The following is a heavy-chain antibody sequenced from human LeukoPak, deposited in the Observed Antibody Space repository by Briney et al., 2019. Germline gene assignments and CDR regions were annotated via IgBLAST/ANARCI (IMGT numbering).Heavy chain of an antibody. J-gene: IGHJ4*02. Sequence: SETLSLTCAVYGESFRGYYWSWIRQSPGKGLEWIGEINNSGTTNYNPSLKSRVTMSVDTSKNQFSLKVTSVTAADTALYYCARGYHWGGYYFDYWAQGTLVTVAS. CDR2: INNSGTT. V-gene: IGHV4-34*01. CDR1: GESFRGYY. CDR3: ARGYHWGGYYFDY. D-gene: IGHD7-27*01.